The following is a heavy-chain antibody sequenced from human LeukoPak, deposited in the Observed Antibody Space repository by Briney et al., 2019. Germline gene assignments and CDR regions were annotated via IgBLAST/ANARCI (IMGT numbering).Heavy chain of an antibody. J-gene: IGHJ6*03. CDR2: IYSGGST. D-gene: IGHD6-13*01. Sequence: GGSLRHSCSASGFTVSSNYMSWVRQAPGKGLEWVSVIYSGGSTYYADSVKGRFAIARDNSKNTLYLQMNSLRAEDTAVYYCERDRGGAAGPYYYMDVWGKGTTVTVSS. CDR1: GFTVSSNY. CDR3: ERDRGGAAGPYYYMDV. V-gene: IGHV3-53*01.